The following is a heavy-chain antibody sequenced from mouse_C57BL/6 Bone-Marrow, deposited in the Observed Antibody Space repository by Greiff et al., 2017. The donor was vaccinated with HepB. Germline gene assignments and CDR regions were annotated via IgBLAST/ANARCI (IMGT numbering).Heavy chain of an antibody. CDR1: GYAFTNYL. D-gene: IGHD1-1*01. CDR3: ERSLVVAPYFDY. J-gene: IGHJ2*01. Sequence: QVQLQQSGAELVRPGTSVKVSCKASGYAFTNYLIEWVKQRPGQGLEWIGVINPGSGGTNYNEKFKGKATLTADKSSSTAYMQLSSLTSEDSAVYFCERSLVVAPYFDYWGEGTTLTVSS. CDR2: INPGSGGT. V-gene: IGHV1-54*01.